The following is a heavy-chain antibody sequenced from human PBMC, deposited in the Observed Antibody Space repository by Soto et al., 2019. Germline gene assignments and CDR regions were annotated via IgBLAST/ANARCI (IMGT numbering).Heavy chain of an antibody. CDR3: ARDAGIGYCRSTSCPKGGGFDY. J-gene: IGHJ4*02. CDR2: ISHSGST. V-gene: IGHV4-4*02. CDR1: SGSISSSNW. Sequence: QVQLQESGPGLVKPSGTLSLTCAVSSGSISSSNWWSGVRQPPGKGREWIGEISHSGSTNYNPSLKSRVTISVAKSKNHFSLQLSSVTAADTAVYYCARDAGIGYCRSTSCPKGGGFDYWGQGTLVTVSS. D-gene: IGHD2-2*01.